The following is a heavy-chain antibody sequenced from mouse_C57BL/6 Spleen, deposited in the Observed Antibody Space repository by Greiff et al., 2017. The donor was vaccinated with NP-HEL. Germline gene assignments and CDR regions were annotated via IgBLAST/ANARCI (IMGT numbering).Heavy chain of an antibody. CDR3: ARGGYYGIAMDY. CDR2: INYDGSST. Sequence: EVMLVESEGGLVQPGSSMKLSCTASGFTFSDYYMAWVRQVPEKGLEWVANINYDGSSTYYLDSLKSRFIISRDNAKNILYLQMSSLKSEDTATYYCARGGYYGIAMDYWGQGTSVTVSS. CDR1: GFTFSDYY. D-gene: IGHD1-1*01. J-gene: IGHJ4*01. V-gene: IGHV5-16*01.